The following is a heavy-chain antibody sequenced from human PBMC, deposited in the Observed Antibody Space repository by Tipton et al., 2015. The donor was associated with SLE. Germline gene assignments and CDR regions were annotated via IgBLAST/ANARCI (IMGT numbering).Heavy chain of an antibody. CDR3: ARDRGSGIAVAGTSLDAFDI. V-gene: IGHV4-31*03. D-gene: IGHD6-19*01. J-gene: IGHJ3*02. Sequence: TLSLTCTVSGGSISSGGYYWSWIRQHPGKGLEWIGYIYYSGSTYYNPSLKSRVTISVDTSKNQFSLKLSSVTAADTAVYYCARDRGSGIAVAGTSLDAFDIWGQGTMVTVSS. CDR1: GGSISSGGYY. CDR2: IYYSGST.